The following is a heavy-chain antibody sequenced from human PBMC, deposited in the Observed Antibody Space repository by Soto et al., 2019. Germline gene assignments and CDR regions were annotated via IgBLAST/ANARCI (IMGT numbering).Heavy chain of an antibody. CDR1: EFTFSNYE. CDR3: ARGVRNYYDRSGLHY. V-gene: IGHV3-48*03. D-gene: IGHD3-22*01. J-gene: IGHJ4*02. Sequence: PGGSLRLSCVGSEFTFSNYEMNWVRQAPGKGLEWVSYISYTGSTIYYADSVRGRFTISRDNSKNSLYLQMNSLRAEDTAVYYCARGVRNYYDRSGLHYWGQGTLVTVSS. CDR2: ISYTGSTI.